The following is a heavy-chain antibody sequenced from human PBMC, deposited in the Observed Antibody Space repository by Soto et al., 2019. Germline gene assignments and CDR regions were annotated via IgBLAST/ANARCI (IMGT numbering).Heavy chain of an antibody. V-gene: IGHV2-5*02. J-gene: IGHJ4*02. CDR1: GFSLTTSGVG. Sequence: QITLKESGPTLVNPTQPLTLTCTVSGFSLTTSGVGVGWIRQPPGKAPEWLALIYWDGIERYSPSLRSRLTMTMDPSKNPVVLTMTAMDPVDTATYYCALSPCSGGTCYLSDHWGQGTPVIVSS. CDR3: ALSPCSGGTCYLSDH. CDR2: IYWDGIE. D-gene: IGHD2-15*01.